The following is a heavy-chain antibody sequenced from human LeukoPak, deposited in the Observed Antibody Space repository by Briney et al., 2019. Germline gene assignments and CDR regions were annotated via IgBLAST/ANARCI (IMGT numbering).Heavy chain of an antibody. V-gene: IGHV1-69*05. Sequence: ASVKVSCKASGGTFSSYAISWVRQAPGQGLEWMGRIIPIFGTANYAQKFQGRVTITTDESTSTAYMELSSLRSEDKAVYYCAREGGYYDSSGYYLRWGQGTLVTVSS. CDR3: AREGGYYDSSGYYLR. D-gene: IGHD3-22*01. CDR1: GGTFSSYA. CDR2: IIPIFGTA. J-gene: IGHJ4*02.